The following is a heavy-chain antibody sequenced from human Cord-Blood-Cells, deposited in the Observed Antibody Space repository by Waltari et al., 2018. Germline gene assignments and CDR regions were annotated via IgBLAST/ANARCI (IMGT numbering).Heavy chain of an antibody. Sequence: QVQLQQWGAGLLKPSETLSLTCAVYGGSFSGYYWSWIRQPPGKGLEWIEEINHSGSTNYNPSLKSRVTISVDTSKNQFSLKLSSVTAADTAVYYCARGRKLGRRDFDLWGRGTLVTVSS. J-gene: IGHJ2*01. V-gene: IGHV4-34*01. CDR1: GGSFSGYY. D-gene: IGHD7-27*01. CDR2: INHSGST. CDR3: ARGRKLGRRDFDL.